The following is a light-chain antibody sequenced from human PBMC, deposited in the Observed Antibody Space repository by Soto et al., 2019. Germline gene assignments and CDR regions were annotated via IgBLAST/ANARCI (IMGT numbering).Light chain of an antibody. Sequence: QSVLTQPTSASGTPGQRVTISCSGGSSNIGSNSVNWYQQLPGAAPKLLIYSNTHRPSGVPDRFSASTSDTSASLAISGLQSEDEADYFCSAWDDILNGWLFGGGTQLTVL. V-gene: IGLV1-44*01. CDR3: SAWDDILNGWL. CDR2: SNT. J-gene: IGLJ3*02. CDR1: SSNIGSNS.